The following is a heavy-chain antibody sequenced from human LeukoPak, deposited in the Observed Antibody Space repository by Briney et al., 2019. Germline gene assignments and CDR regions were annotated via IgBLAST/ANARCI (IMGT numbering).Heavy chain of an antibody. J-gene: IGHJ6*02. CDR1: GLNLDAYA. CDR2: ISGDGTIT. Sequence: GGSLRLSCAASGLNLDAYAMHWVRQAPGEGLEWVSLISGDGTITYYADSVKGRFTISRDNSKNSLFLEMNSLRSEDTALYYCAKDTPLFYHYYGIDVWGQGTTVTVSS. CDR3: AKDTPLFYHYYGIDV. V-gene: IGHV3-43*02.